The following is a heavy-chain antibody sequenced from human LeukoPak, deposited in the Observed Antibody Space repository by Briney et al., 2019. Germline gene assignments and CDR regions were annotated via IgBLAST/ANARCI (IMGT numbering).Heavy chain of an antibody. V-gene: IGHV3-23*01. Sequence: GGSLRLSCGASGVTFSNYSMTWVRQVPGKGLEWVSSIVGSGDRTYNAHSVKGLFTISRDNSQNTLYLEMRRLRAEDTAIYYCAKMDTFHYDSSASSFDHWGQGTLVTVPS. J-gene: IGHJ4*02. CDR2: IVGSGDRT. CDR1: GVTFSNYS. CDR3: AKMDTFHYDSSASSFDH. D-gene: IGHD3-22*01.